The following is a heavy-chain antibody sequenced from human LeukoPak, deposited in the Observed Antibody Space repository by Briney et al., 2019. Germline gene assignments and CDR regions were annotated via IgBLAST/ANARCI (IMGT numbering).Heavy chain of an antibody. V-gene: IGHV3-7*01. J-gene: IGHJ4*02. CDR2: INEDGSVQ. D-gene: IGHD2-21*01. Sequence: GGSQRLSCVASGFIFSDFWMNWVRLVPGKGLEWVANINEDGSVQDYVGSVRGRFTISRDNAKNSLYLHMSSVRVEDTAVYYCASRAYSNPRSHWGQGTLVTISS. CDR3: ASRAYSNPRSH. CDR1: GFIFSDFW.